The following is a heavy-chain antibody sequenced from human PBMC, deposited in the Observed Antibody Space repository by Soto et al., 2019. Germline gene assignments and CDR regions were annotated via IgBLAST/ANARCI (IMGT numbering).Heavy chain of an antibody. CDR1: GYTFTSYY. CDR3: AREPSHYDFWSGYSIGWFDP. V-gene: IGHV1-46*01. D-gene: IGHD3-3*01. J-gene: IGHJ5*02. Sequence: ASVKVSCKASGYTFTSYYMHWVRQAPGQGLEWMGIINPSGGSTSYAQKFQGRVTMTRDTSTSTVYMELSSLRSEDTAVYYCAREPSHYDFWSGYSIGWFDPWGQGTLVTVS. CDR2: INPSGGST.